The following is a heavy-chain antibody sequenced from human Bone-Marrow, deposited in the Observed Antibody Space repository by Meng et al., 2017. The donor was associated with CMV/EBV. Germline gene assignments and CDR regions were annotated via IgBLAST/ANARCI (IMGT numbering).Heavy chain of an antibody. CDR1: GYTFTGYY. CDR2: INPNSGGT. V-gene: IGHV1-2*02. CDR3: ARDFTDIVVVPAAMGWFDP. J-gene: IGHJ5*02. D-gene: IGHD2-2*01. Sequence: ASVKVSCKASGYTFTGYYMHWVRQAPGQGLEWMGWINPNSGGTNYAQKFQGRVTMTRDTSISTAYMELSRLRSDDTAVYYCARDFTDIVVVPAAMGWFDPWGRGTLVTVYS.